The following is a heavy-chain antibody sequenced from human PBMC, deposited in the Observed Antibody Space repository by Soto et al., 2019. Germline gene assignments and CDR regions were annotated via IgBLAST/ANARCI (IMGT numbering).Heavy chain of an antibody. Sequence: SETLSLTCAVYGGPFSGYYWTWIRQPPGTGLEWIGEINHSGSTNYNPSLKSRVTISVDTSKNQFSLKLTSVNTADTAIYYGTRGGDPYKTGHWGQGTLVTVSS. CDR2: INHSGST. CDR1: GGPFSGYY. CDR3: TRGGDPYKTGH. V-gene: IGHV4-34*01. D-gene: IGHD3-9*01. J-gene: IGHJ4*02.